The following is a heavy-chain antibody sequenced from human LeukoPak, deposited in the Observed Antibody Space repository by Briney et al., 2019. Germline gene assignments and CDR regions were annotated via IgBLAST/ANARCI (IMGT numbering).Heavy chain of an antibody. Sequence: GGSLRLSCAASGFTFSSYGMHWVRQAPGKGLEWVAVIWYDGSNKYYADSVKGRFTISRDNSKNTLYLQMNSLRAEDTAVYYCARVSTIAAAGLKVNYYYYYGMDVWGQGTTVTVSS. J-gene: IGHJ6*02. V-gene: IGHV3-33*01. D-gene: IGHD6-13*01. CDR1: GFTFSSYG. CDR3: ARVSTIAAAGLKVNYYYYYGMDV. CDR2: IWYDGSNK.